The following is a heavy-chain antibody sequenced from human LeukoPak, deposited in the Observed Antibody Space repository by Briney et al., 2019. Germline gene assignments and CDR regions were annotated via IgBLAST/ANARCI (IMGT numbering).Heavy chain of an antibody. CDR3: ARDLFYGGPGY. Sequence: HPSETLSLTCTVSGGSISSGGYYWSWIRQPPGKGLEWVSVIYAGGNTYYADSVKGRFTISRDTSKNTLSLQMNSLRAEDTAVYYCARDLFYGGPGYWGQGTLVTVSS. CDR2: IYAGGNT. D-gene: IGHD4-23*01. CDR1: GGSISSGGYY. V-gene: IGHV3-66*01. J-gene: IGHJ4*02.